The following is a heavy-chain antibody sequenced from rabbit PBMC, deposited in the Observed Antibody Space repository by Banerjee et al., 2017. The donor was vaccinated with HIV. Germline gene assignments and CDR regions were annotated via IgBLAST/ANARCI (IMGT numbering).Heavy chain of an antibody. J-gene: IGHJ4*01. V-gene: IGHV1S45*01. Sequence: QEQLEESGGDLVKPEGSLTITCTASGFSFSNKYVMCWVRQAPGKGLEWIGCINTSSGNTVYANWAKGRFTISKTSSTTVTLQMTSLTAADTATYFCVRNSPNLWGPGTLVTVS. CDR1: GFSFSNKYV. CDR2: INTSSGNT. CDR3: VRNSPNL.